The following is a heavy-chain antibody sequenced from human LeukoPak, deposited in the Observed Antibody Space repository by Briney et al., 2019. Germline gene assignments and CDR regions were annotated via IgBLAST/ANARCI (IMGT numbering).Heavy chain of an antibody. D-gene: IGHD1-26*01. V-gene: IGHV5-51*01. CDR3: ARGRYSGTYLSYFDY. J-gene: IGHJ4*02. Sequence: GESLKISCKGSGYSFTSYWIAWVRQMPGKGLEWMGIIYPGDSDTRYSPSFQGQVTISADNSIRTAYLQWSSLKASDTAMYYCARGRYSGTYLSYFDYWAQGTLVTVSS. CDR2: IYPGDSDT. CDR1: GYSFTSYW.